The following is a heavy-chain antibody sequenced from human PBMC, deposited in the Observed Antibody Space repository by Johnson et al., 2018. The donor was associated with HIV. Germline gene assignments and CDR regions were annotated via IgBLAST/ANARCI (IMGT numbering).Heavy chain of an antibody. J-gene: IGHJ3*02. V-gene: IGHV3-66*01. CDR3: AQTTVTRARGAFDI. CDR1: GFTVSSNY. CDR2: IYSGGST. D-gene: IGHD4-11*01. Sequence: EVQLLESGGGVVQPGGSLRLSCAASGFTVSSNYMSWVRQAPGKGLEWVSVIYSGGSTYYADSVKGRFTISRDNSKNTLYLQMNSLRAEDTAVYYCAQTTVTRARGAFDIWGQGTMVTVSS.